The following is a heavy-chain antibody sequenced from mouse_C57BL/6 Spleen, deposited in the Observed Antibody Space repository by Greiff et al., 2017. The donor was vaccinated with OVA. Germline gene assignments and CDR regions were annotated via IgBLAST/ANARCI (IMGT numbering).Heavy chain of an antibody. CDR1: GFNIKDDY. CDR2: IDPENGDT. J-gene: IGHJ4*01. D-gene: IGHD1-1*02. Sequence: EVQLQESGAELVRPGASVKLSCTASGFNIKDDYMHWVKQRPEQGLEWIGWIDPENGDTEYASKFQGKATITADTSSNTAYLQLSSLTSEDTAVYYCSTVATLRDYYAMDYWGQGTSVTVSS. CDR3: STVATLRDYYAMDY. V-gene: IGHV14-4*01.